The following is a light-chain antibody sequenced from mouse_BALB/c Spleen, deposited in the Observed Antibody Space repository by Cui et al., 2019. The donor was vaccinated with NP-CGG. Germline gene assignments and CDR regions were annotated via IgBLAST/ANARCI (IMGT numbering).Light chain of an antibody. CDR2: GTN. V-gene: IGLV1*01. J-gene: IGLJ1*01. Sequence: QAVVTQASPLTTSPGETVTLTCRSSTGAVTTTNYANWVQEKPDHLFTGLIGGTNNRGLGVPARFSGSLIGDKAALTITGAQTEDEAIYFCALWYSNHWVFGGGTKLTVL. CDR1: TGAVTTTNY. CDR3: ALWYSNHWV.